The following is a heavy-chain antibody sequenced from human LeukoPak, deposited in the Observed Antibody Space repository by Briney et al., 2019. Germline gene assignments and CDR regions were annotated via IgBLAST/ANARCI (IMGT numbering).Heavy chain of an antibody. Sequence: SCKASGGTFSSYAISWVRQAPGKGLEWVSAISGSGGSAYYADSVKGRFTISRDNSKNTLYLQMNSLRAEDTAVYYCAKDRVVSDYWGQGTLVTVSS. D-gene: IGHD2-15*01. CDR3: AKDRVVSDY. CDR2: ISGSGGSA. CDR1: GGTFSSYA. J-gene: IGHJ4*02. V-gene: IGHV3-23*01.